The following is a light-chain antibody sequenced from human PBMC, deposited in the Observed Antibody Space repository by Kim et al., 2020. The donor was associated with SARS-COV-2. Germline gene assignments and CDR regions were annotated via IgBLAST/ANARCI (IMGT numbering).Light chain of an antibody. Sequence: QSALTQPPSASGSPGQSVTISCTGTSSDVGGYNYVSWYKQHPGKAPKLMIYEVSKRPSGVPDRFSGSKSGNTASLTFSGFQAEDEAYYYCSSYAGSTVVFGVGHHLTFL. CDR3: SSYAGSTVV. CDR2: EVS. V-gene: IGLV2-8*01. CDR1: SSDVGGYNY. J-gene: IGLJ2*01.